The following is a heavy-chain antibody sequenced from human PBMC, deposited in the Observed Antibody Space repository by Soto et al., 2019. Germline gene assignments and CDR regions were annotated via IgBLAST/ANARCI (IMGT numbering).Heavy chain of an antibody. Sequence: SETLSLTCTVSGGSISSYYWSWIRQPPGKGLEWVGHIFYGGSTYYNPSLESRVAISVDTSKNQVSLRLTSVTAADTAVYYCARRLASGSPYFDYWGQGTLVTVSS. D-gene: IGHD3-10*01. CDR3: ARRLASGSPYFDY. J-gene: IGHJ4*02. V-gene: IGHV4-59*04. CDR1: GGSISSYY. CDR2: IFYGGST.